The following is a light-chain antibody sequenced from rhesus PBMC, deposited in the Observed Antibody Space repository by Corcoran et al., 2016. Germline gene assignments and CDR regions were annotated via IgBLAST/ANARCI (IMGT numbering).Light chain of an antibody. CDR2: KAF. CDR1: QSISSG. V-gene: IGKV1-22*01. CDR3: QQCSRSPFT. Sequence: GDTVTITFRESQSISSGSAWYPQKPVKAPKPLIYKAFSLESGVPSRFSGSGAGTDFTLTISSLQSEDFATYYCQQCSRSPFTFGPGTKLDIK. J-gene: IGKJ3*01.